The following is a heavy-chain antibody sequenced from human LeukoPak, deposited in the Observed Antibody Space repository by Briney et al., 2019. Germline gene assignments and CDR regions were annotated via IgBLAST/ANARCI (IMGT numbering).Heavy chain of an antibody. D-gene: IGHD6-19*01. CDR2: IYYSGST. J-gene: IGHJ2*01. Sequence: KPSETLSLTCTVSGGSISSSSYYWGWIRQPPGKGLEWIGSIYYSGSTYYNPSLKSRVTISVDRSKNQFSLKLTSMTAADTAVYYCASPNSVSGRLWYLDLWGLGTFVTVSS. V-gene: IGHV4-39*07. CDR3: ASPNSVSGRLWYLDL. CDR1: GGSISSSSYY.